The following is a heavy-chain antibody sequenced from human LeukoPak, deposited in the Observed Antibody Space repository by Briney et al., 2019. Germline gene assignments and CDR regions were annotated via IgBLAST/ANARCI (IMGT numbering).Heavy chain of an antibody. V-gene: IGHV1-69*04. J-gene: IGHJ3*02. CDR3: ARDLESSGWYWGDAFDI. CDR1: GGTFSSYA. CDR2: FIPNLGIA. Sequence: ASVKLSCKASGGTFSSYAISWVRQAPGQRLEWMGRFIPNLGIANYAQNFQGRVTIPADKSTSTAYMELSSLRSEDTAVYYCARDLESSGWYWGDAFDIWGQGTMVTVSS. D-gene: IGHD6-19*01.